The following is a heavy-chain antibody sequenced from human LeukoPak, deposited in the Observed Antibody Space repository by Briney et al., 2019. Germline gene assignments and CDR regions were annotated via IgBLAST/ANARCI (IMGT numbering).Heavy chain of an antibody. J-gene: IGHJ6*02. CDR1: GFTVSSNY. CDR2: IYSGGST. Sequence: PGGSLRLSCAASGFTVSSNYMSWVRQAPGEGLEWVSVIYSGGSTYYADSVKGRFTISRDNSKNTLYLQMNSLRAEDTAVYYCARDKMRLEGIAVAADYYYYGMDVWGQGTTVTVSS. D-gene: IGHD6-19*01. V-gene: IGHV3-66*01. CDR3: ARDKMRLEGIAVAADYYYYGMDV.